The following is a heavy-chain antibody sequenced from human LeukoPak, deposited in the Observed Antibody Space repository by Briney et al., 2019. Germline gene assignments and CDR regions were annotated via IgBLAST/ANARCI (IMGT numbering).Heavy chain of an antibody. CDR3: AREVEMATRSMDV. J-gene: IGHJ6*03. CDR2: IYSSGSS. CDR1: GDSISSGSFY. Sequence: SETLSLTCTVSGDSISSGSFYWSWIRQPAGKGLQWIGRIYSSGSSNYNPSLKSRVTMSVDTSNNQFSLKLSSVTAADTAVYYCAREVEMATRSMDVWGKGTTVTVSS. D-gene: IGHD5-24*01. V-gene: IGHV4-61*02.